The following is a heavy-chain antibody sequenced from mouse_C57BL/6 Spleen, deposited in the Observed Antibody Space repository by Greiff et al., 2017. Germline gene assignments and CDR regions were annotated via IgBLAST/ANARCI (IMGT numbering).Heavy chain of an antibody. CDR3: ARGDGNYVGYFDV. V-gene: IGHV1-53*01. J-gene: IGHJ1*03. D-gene: IGHD2-1*01. CDR2: INPSNGGT. CDR1: GYTFTSYW. Sequence: QVQLQQPGTELVKPGASVKLSCKASGYTFTSYWIHWVKQRPGQGLEWIGNINPSNGGTNYNEKFKSKATLTVDKSSSTAYMQLSSLTSEDSAVYYCARGDGNYVGYFDVWGTGTTVTVSS.